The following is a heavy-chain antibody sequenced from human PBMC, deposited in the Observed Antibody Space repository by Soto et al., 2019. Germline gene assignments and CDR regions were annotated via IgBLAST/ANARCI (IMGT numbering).Heavy chain of an antibody. J-gene: IGHJ3*02. CDR1: GFTFSSYW. V-gene: IGHV3-7*01. Sequence: GGSLRLSCAASGFTFSSYWMSWVRQAPGKGLEWVANIKQDGSEKYYVDSVKGRFTISRDNAKNSLYLQMNSLRAEDTAVYYCARDSFRPQTYYYGSGSYSVNAFDIWGQGTMVTVSS. CDR2: IKQDGSEK. CDR3: ARDSFRPQTYYYGSGSYSVNAFDI. D-gene: IGHD3-10*01.